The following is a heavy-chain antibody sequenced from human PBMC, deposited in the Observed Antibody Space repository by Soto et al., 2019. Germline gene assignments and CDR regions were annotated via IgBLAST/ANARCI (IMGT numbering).Heavy chain of an antibody. V-gene: IGHV3-30*18. J-gene: IGHJ6*02. D-gene: IGHD3-9*01. CDR1: GFTFNSYG. CDR2: ISYDGSNK. Sequence: PGGSLRLSCAASGFTFNSYGMHWVRQAPGKGLEWVAVISYDGSNKYYADSVKGRFTIARDNSKNTLYLQMCSLRAEDTAVYYGVKDGSTGWRYYYCLDVWGQGTSVTVSS. CDR3: VKDGSTGWRYYYCLDV.